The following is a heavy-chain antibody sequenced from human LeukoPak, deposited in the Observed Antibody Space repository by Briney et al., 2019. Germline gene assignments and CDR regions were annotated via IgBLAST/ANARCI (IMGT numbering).Heavy chain of an antibody. CDR1: GGSFSGYY. J-gene: IGHJ4*02. D-gene: IGHD1-20*01. CDR2: INHSGST. CDR3: ARGGYNWND. Sequence: SETLSLTCAVYGGSFSGYYWSWIRQPPGKGLEWIGEINHSGSTNYNPSLKSRVTISVDTSENQFSLKLSSVTAADTAVYYCARGGYNWNDWGQGTLVTVSS. V-gene: IGHV4-34*01.